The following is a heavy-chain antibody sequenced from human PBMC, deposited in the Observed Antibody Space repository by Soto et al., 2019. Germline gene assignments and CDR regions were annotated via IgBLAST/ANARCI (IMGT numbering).Heavy chain of an antibody. CDR1: GFTVSSNY. Sequence: GSLRLSCAASGFTVSSNYMSWVRQAPGKGLGWVSAICSGGSTYYADSVKGRFTISRDNSKNTLYLQMNSLRAEDTAVYYCAKEMSPSGIALGHSSKDYWGQGTLVTVSS. CDR3: AKEMSPSGIALGHSSKDY. J-gene: IGHJ4*02. CDR2: ICSGGST. V-gene: IGHV3-66*01. D-gene: IGHD6-6*01.